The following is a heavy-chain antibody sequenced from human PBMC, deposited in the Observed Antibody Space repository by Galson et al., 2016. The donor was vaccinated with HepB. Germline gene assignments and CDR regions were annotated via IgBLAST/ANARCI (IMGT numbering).Heavy chain of an antibody. CDR2: IYPGDSDT. CDR3: ARRLTPGSPLASFDM. V-gene: IGHV5-51*01. D-gene: IGHD2-21*01. Sequence: QSGAEVKKPGESLKISCKGSGSNFPTYWIGWVRQMPGKGLECMGIIYPGDSDTRYSPSFQGQVTISANKSINTAYLQWSALKASDSAMYYCARRLTPGSPLASFDMWGQGTMVTVSS. J-gene: IGHJ3*02. CDR1: GSNFPTYW.